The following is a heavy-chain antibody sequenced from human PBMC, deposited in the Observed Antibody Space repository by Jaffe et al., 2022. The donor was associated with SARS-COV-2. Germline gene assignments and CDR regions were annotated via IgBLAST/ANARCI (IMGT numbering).Heavy chain of an antibody. CDR1: GFTFDDYA. V-gene: IGHV3-9*01. J-gene: IGHJ4*02. D-gene: IGHD2-2*01. CDR3: AKGFFLRAPMPPADY. CDR2: ISWNSGSI. Sequence: EVQLVESGGGLVQPGRSLRLSCAASGFTFDDYAMHWVRQAPGKGLEWVSGISWNSGSIGYADSVKGRFTISRDNAKNSLYLQMNSLRAEDTALYYCAKGFFLRAPMPPADYWGQGTLVTVSS.